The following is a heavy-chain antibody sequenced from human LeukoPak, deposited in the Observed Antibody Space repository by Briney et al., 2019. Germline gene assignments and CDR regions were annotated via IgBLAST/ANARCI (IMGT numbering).Heavy chain of an antibody. CDR3: ARPVGTTVTTFDY. CDR2: ISPGDSDT. CDR1: GYSFTSYW. J-gene: IGHJ4*02. V-gene: IGHV5-51*01. Sequence: GESLKISCKASGYSFTSYWIAWVRQMPGKGLEWMGIISPGDSDTRYSPSFQGQVTISVDKSITTAYLQWSSLKASDIAMYYCARPVGTTVTTFDYWGQGTLVTVSS. D-gene: IGHD4-17*01.